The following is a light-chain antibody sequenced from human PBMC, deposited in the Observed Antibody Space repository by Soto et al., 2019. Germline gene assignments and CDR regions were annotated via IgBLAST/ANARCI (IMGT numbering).Light chain of an antibody. CDR1: TRDIAGYNY. J-gene: IGLJ2*01. CDR3: FSYVGLSTFV. V-gene: IGLV2-14*01. Sequence: QSALTQPASVSGSLGQSITISCTGTTRDIAGYNYISWYQQLPGKAPKLMIYQVTIRPSGISNRFSGSKSGNTASLTISGLQAEDEADYYCFSYVGLSTFVFGGGTKLTVL. CDR2: QVT.